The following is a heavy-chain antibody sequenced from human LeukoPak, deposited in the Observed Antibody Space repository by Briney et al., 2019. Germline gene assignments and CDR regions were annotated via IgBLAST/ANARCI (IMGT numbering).Heavy chain of an antibody. Sequence: PSETLSLTCTVSGGSTTYYYWSWIRQPPGRGLEWIGYIHYTGTTNYNSSLKSRVTISVDTSKNQFSLKLSSVTAADTAVYYCARGRGYCSSTSCLPYYFDYWGQGTLVTVSS. J-gene: IGHJ4*02. CDR1: GGSTTYYY. D-gene: IGHD2-2*01. CDR2: IHYTGTT. V-gene: IGHV4-59*12. CDR3: ARGRGYCSSTSCLPYYFDY.